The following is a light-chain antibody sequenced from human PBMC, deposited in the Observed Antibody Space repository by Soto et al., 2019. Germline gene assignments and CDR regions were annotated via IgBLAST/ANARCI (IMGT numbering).Light chain of an antibody. CDR3: QQFATSPRT. CDR2: GAS. CDR1: QSISTTS. V-gene: IGKV3-20*01. J-gene: IGKJ1*01. Sequence: EIVLTQSPGTLSLSPGERATLSCRASQSISTTSLTWYQQRPGQPPRLLIYGASNRAAAIADRFSGSGSGTDFPLAISGVEPEDFAVYYCQQFATSPRTFGQGTRVEIK.